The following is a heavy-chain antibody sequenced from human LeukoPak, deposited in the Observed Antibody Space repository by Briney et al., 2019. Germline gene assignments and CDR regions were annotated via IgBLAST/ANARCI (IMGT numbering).Heavy chain of an antibody. CDR1: GGSISSYY. Sequence: SETLSLTCTVSGGSISSYYWSWIRQPPGKGLEWIGYISYTGNTNYNPSLRGQVTISVDTSKNQFSLKLRSVTAADTAVYFCARVELGVVTAMTGYNWFDPWGQGTLVTVSS. CDR2: ISYTGNT. V-gene: IGHV4-59*01. J-gene: IGHJ5*02. CDR3: ARVELGVVTAMTGYNWFDP. D-gene: IGHD2-21*02.